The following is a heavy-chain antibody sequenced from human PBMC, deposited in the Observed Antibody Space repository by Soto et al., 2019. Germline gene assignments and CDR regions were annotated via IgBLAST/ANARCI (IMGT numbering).Heavy chain of an antibody. CDR2: ISYDGSNK. CDR1: GFTFSSYG. Sequence: QVQLVESGGGVVQPGRSLRLSCAASGFTFSSYGMHWVRQAPGKGLEWVAVISYDGSNKYYADSVKGRFTISRDNSKNPGYLQMNTLRAEDTAVYYCAKAGYRSSTSCRPYYYYGMDVWGQGTTVTVSS. CDR3: AKAGYRSSTSCRPYYYYGMDV. D-gene: IGHD2-2*01. V-gene: IGHV3-30*18. J-gene: IGHJ6*02.